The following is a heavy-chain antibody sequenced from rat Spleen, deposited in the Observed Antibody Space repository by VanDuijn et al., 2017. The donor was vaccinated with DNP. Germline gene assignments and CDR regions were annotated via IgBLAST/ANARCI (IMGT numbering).Heavy chain of an antibody. J-gene: IGHJ2*01. D-gene: IGHD1-1*01. CDR1: GFTFTDFY. V-gene: IGHV7-7*01. CDR2: IRNKANGYTT. Sequence: EVKLLESGGGLVQPGGSMRLSCAASGFTFTDFYMNWIRQPAGKAPEWLSFIRNKANGYTTEYNPSVKGRFTISRDNTQNMLYLQMNALRSEDTATYYCARGPTTDYWGQGVMVTVSS. CDR3: ARGPTTDY.